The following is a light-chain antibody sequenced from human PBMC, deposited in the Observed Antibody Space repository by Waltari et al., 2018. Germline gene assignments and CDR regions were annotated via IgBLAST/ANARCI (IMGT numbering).Light chain of an antibody. J-gene: IGKJ4*01. CDR1: QSLNNW. CDR3: QQYNSGTLT. V-gene: IGKV1-5*03. Sequence: VTITCRASQSLNNWLAWYQQRPGKPPKSLIFKASNLASGVPSRFSGSGSGTEFTLTISSPQPDDFATYYCQQYNSGTLTFGGGTKVEIK. CDR2: KAS.